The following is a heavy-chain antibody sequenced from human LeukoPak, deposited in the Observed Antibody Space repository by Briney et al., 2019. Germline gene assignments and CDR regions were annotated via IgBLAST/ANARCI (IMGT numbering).Heavy chain of an antibody. CDR3: ARRAYPYHYYMDV. V-gene: IGHV3-20*04. CDR2: LSWNGGET. Sequence: GGSLRLSCAASGFTFHNHGMSWVRQAPGKGLEWVSSLSWNGGETRYAVSVKVRFTIYRDNAKISLYLQMNSLRAEDTALYYCARRAYPYHYYMDVWGKGATVTVSS. CDR1: GFTFHNHG. D-gene: IGHD3-16*01. J-gene: IGHJ6*03.